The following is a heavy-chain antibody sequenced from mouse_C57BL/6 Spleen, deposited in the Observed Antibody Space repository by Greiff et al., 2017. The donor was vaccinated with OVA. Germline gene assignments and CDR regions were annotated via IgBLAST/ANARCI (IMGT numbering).Heavy chain of an antibody. J-gene: IGHJ3*01. V-gene: IGHV1-72*01. CDR2: IDPNSGGT. D-gene: IGHD1-1*01. CDR3: AREGYYGRTWFAY. CDR1: GYTFTSYW. Sequence: QVQLKQPGAELVKPGASVKLSCKASGYTFTSYWMHWVKQRPGRGLEWIGRIDPNSGGTKYNEKFKSKATLTVDKPSSTAYMQLSSLTSEDSAVYYCAREGYYGRTWFAYWGQGTLVTVSA.